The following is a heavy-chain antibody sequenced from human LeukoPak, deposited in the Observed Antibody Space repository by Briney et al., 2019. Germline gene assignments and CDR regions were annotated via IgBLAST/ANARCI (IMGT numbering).Heavy chain of an antibody. CDR3: ARDRGMGATYYYYYMDV. CDR1: GDTISSNSAA. D-gene: IGHD1-26*01. CDR2: TYYRSYYYD. Sequence: SQTLSLTCAISGDTISSNSAAWHCIRQSPSRGLEWLGRTYYRSYYYDYYAVFVKSRTTINPDTSKNQFSLQLNSVTPEDTAVYYCARDRGMGATYYYYYMDVWGKGTTVTVSS. V-gene: IGHV6-1*01. J-gene: IGHJ6*03.